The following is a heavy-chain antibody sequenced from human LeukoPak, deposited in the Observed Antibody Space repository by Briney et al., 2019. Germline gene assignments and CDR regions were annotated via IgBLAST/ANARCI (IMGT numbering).Heavy chain of an antibody. Sequence: GGSLRLSCAASGFTFSSYAMHWVRQAPGKGLEWVAVISYDGSNKYYADSVKGRFTISRDNPKNTLYLQMNSLRAEDTAVYYCARMARGLSSGWYSEYFQHWGQGTLVTVSS. V-gene: IGHV3-30-3*01. CDR2: ISYDGSNK. CDR1: GFTFSSYA. J-gene: IGHJ1*01. D-gene: IGHD6-19*01. CDR3: ARMARGLSSGWYSEYFQH.